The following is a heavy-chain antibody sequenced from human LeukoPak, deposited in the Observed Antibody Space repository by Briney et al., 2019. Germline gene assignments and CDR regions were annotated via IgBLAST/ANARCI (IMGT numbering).Heavy chain of an antibody. D-gene: IGHD5-18*01. CDR3: ARDLEGLWF. Sequence: SETLSLTCTVSGYSISSGYYWGWIRQPPGKGLEWIGSIYHSGSTYYNPSLESRVTISVDTSKNQFSLKLSSVTAADTAVYYCARDLEGLWFWGQGTLVTVSS. CDR2: IYHSGST. CDR1: GYSISSGYY. J-gene: IGHJ4*02. V-gene: IGHV4-38-2*02.